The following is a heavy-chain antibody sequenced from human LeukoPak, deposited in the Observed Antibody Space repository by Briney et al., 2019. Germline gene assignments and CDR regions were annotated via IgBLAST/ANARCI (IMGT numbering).Heavy chain of an antibody. Sequence: AGGSLRLSCAASGFTIIGYAMYWVRQAPGKGLEFVASISHDATERYRESVKGRFTISRDTSKNTVYLQMNTLRAEDSALYYCTRTGLGYRLGNGLDAWGQGTQVTVSS. D-gene: IGHD5-18*01. CDR1: GFTIIGYA. CDR2: ISHDATE. CDR3: TRTGLGYRLGNGLDA. J-gene: IGHJ5*02. V-gene: IGHV3-30*04.